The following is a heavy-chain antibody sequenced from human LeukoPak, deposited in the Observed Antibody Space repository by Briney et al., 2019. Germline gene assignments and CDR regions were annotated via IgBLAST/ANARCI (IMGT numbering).Heavy chain of an antibody. V-gene: IGHV4-34*01. CDR3: TGVGPQLVPY. J-gene: IGHJ4*02. Sequence: SETLSLTCAVYGGSFSGYYWSWIRQPLGKGLEWIGEINHSGSANYNPSLKSRVTISVDTSKNQFSLKLSSVTAADTAVYYCTGVGPQLVPYWGQGTLVTVSS. CDR1: GGSFSGYY. CDR2: INHSGSA. D-gene: IGHD6-13*01.